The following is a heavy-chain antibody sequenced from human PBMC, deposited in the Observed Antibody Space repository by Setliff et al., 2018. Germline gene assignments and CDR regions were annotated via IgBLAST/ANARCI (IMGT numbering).Heavy chain of an antibody. CDR2: ISYDGSNK. J-gene: IGHJ4*02. CDR3: ARELMYYYDSSGVDY. D-gene: IGHD3-22*01. V-gene: IGHV3-30-3*01. CDR1: GFTFSSYA. Sequence: PGGSLRLSCAASGFTFSSYAMHWVRQAPGKGLEWVAVISYDGSNKYYADSVKGRSTISRDNSKNTLYLQMNSLRAEDTAVYYCARELMYYYDSSGVDYWGQGTLVTVSS.